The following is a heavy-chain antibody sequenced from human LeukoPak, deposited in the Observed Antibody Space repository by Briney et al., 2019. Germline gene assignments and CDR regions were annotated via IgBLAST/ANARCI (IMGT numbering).Heavy chain of an antibody. Sequence: SETLSLTCTGSGGSISSYYWGWIRQPPGKGLEWIGYIYYSGSTNYNPSLKSRVTISVDTSKNQFSLKLSSVTAADTAVYYCARGARVRFGEYYIDYWGQGTLVTVSS. D-gene: IGHD3-10*01. J-gene: IGHJ4*02. V-gene: IGHV4-59*13. CDR3: ARGARVRFGEYYIDY. CDR2: IYYSGST. CDR1: GGSISSYY.